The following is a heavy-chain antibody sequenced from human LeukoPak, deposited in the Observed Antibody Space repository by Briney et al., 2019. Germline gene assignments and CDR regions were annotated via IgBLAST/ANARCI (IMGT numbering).Heavy chain of an antibody. J-gene: IGHJ6*03. CDR2: INPNSGGT. V-gene: IGHV1-2*02. CDR3: ASKNTNYDILTGYYYYMDV. D-gene: IGHD3-9*01. Sequence: ASVKVSCKASGYTFTGYYMHWVRQVPGQGLEWMGWINPNSGGTNYAQKFQGRVTMTRDTSISTAYMELSRLRSDDTAVYYCASKNTNYDILTGYYYYMDVWGKGTTVTVSS. CDR1: GYTFTGYY.